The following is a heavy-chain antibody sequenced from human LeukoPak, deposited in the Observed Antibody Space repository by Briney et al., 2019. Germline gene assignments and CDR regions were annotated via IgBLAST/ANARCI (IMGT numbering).Heavy chain of an antibody. CDR2: ISSSSSYI. V-gene: IGHV3-21*01. D-gene: IGHD6-19*01. CDR3: ASFSYAAEQWLTYYFDY. J-gene: IGHJ4*02. CDR1: GFTFSSYS. Sequence: GGSLRLSCAASGFTFSSYSMNWVRQAPGKGLEWVSSISSSSSYIYYADSVKGRFTISRDNAKNSLYLQMNSLRAEDTAVYYCASFSYAAEQWLTYYFDYWGQGTLVTVSS.